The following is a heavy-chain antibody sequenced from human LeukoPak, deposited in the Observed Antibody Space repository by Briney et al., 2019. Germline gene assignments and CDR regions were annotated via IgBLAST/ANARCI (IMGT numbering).Heavy chain of an antibody. Sequence: ASVKVSCKASGGTFSSYAISWVRQAPGQRLEWMGWINAGNGNTKYSQKFQGRVTITRDISASTVYMELSSLISEDTAVYYCASQFGTYYDYWGQGTLVTVSS. V-gene: IGHV1-3*01. D-gene: IGHD3-16*01. CDR2: INAGNGNT. CDR3: ASQFGTYYDY. CDR1: GGTFSSYA. J-gene: IGHJ4*02.